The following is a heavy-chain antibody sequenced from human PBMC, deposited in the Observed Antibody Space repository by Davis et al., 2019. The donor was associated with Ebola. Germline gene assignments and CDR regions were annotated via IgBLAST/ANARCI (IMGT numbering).Heavy chain of an antibody. D-gene: IGHD2-2*01. CDR1: GFTFSDSA. V-gene: IGHV3-23*01. CDR2: ICNDGGAI. CDR3: TKDRGGSSQY. Sequence: GESLKTPCAASGFTFSDSAVSWVRQAPGNGMEWVSTICNDGGAIYYADSVRGRFTISRDNSKDTLFLQMDSLRSEDTAIYYCTKDRGGSSQYWGQGTQVIVSS. J-gene: IGHJ4*02.